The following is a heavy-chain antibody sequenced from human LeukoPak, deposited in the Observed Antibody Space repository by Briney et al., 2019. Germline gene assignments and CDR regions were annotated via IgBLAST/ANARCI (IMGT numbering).Heavy chain of an antibody. CDR2: IKQDGSEK. V-gene: IGHV3-7*01. CDR1: RFTFSTYW. J-gene: IGHJ4*02. Sequence: GGSLRLSCAASRFTFSTYWMSWVRQAPGKGLKWVANIKQDGSEKYYVDSVKGRFTISRDNAKNSLYLQMNSLRAEDTAVYYCARSSWHDYWGQGTLVTVSS. D-gene: IGHD6-13*01. CDR3: ARSSWHDY.